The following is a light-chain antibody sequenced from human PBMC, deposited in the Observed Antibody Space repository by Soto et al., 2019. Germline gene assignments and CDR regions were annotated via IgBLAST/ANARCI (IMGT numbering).Light chain of an antibody. V-gene: IGLV2-14*03. J-gene: IGLJ2*01. CDR1: SSDVGAFNH. CDR3: SSISTISTFA. CDR2: DVN. Sequence: QSALTQPASVSGSPGQAIAISCTGTSSDVGAFNHVSWYPQHPGEAHKLLIYDVNNRPSGVSDRFSGSKSGNAASLTIYWRPADDAADYHCSSISTISTFAFCGGTKLTVL.